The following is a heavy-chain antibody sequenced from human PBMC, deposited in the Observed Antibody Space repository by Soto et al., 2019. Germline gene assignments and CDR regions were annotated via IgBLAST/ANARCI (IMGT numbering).Heavy chain of an antibody. D-gene: IGHD5-12*01. CDR3: ARGLFGDGYNFRY. J-gene: IGHJ4*02. CDR1: GGSFSSYH. Sequence: SETLSLTCSISGGSFSSYHWSWIRQLPGKGLEWIGYIFYSGSTTYNPSLKSRVTISLDTSKNQFSLKVSSVTAADTAVYYCARGLFGDGYNFRYWGQGTQVTVSS. CDR2: IFYSGST. V-gene: IGHV4-59*01.